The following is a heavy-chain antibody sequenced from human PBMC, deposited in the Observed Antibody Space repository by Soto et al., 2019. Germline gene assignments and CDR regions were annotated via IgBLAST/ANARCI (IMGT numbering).Heavy chain of an antibody. Sequence: PSETLSLTCAVSGGSISNGGYSWSWLRQPPGKGLEWIGFVSHSGNTYYNPSLRSRVIISIDKSRNHFSLGLKSVTAADTAMYYCARTSYDILTGRLDAFDVWGQGTMLTV. CDR3: ARTSYDILTGRLDAFDV. CDR2: VSHSGNT. CDR1: GGSISNGGYS. D-gene: IGHD3-9*01. J-gene: IGHJ3*01. V-gene: IGHV4-30-2*01.